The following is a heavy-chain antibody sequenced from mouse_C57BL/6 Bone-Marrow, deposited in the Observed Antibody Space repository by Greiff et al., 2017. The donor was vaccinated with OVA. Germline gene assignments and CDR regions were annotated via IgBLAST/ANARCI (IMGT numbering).Heavy chain of an antibody. Sequence: VQLQQPGAELVKPGASVKLSCKASGYTFTSYRMQWVKQRPGQGLEWIGEIDPSDSYTNYNQKFKGKATLTVDTSSSTAYMQLSSLTSEDSAVYYCARYLWDDPDYWGQGTTLTVSS. CDR1: GYTFTSYR. J-gene: IGHJ2*01. CDR2: IDPSDSYT. V-gene: IGHV1-50*01. CDR3: ARYLWDDPDY. D-gene: IGHD4-1*01.